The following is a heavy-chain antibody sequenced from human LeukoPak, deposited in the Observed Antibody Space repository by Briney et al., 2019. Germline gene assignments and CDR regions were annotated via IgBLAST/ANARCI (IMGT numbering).Heavy chain of an antibody. Sequence: GGSLRLSCAASGFTFSDSYMSWIRQAPGKGLEWVSYINNSGSRTYYADSVKGRFTISRDNAKNSLYLQMSSLRAEDTAVYYCARDRRYGSGYFDYWGQGTLVTVSS. CDR3: ARDRRYGSGYFDY. V-gene: IGHV3-11*01. D-gene: IGHD3-10*01. CDR1: GFTFSDSY. CDR2: INNSGSRT. J-gene: IGHJ4*02.